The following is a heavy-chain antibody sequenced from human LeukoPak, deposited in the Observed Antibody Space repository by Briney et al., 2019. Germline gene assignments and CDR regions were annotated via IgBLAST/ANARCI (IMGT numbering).Heavy chain of an antibody. Sequence: PGGSLRLSFAASGFTVSSNYMSWVRQAPGKGLEWVSVIYSGGSTYYADSVKGRFTISRDNSKNTLYLQMNSLRAEDTAVYYCARLGQQLIYFQHWGQGTLVTVSS. D-gene: IGHD6-13*01. V-gene: IGHV3-53*01. CDR3: ARLGQQLIYFQH. J-gene: IGHJ1*01. CDR2: IYSGGST. CDR1: GFTVSSNY.